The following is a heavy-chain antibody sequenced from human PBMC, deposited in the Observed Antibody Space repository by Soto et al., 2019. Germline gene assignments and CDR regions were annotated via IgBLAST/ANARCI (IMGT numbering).Heavy chain of an antibody. CDR3: ARVGPAHYYDSSGYYSPLDY. Sequence: QVQLVQSGAEVKKPGSSVKVSCKASGDTFSSYAINWVRQAPGQGLEWMGGIIPMFGTANYAQKFKGRVTIPAGESTSTVYMELSSLRSEDTDVYYCARVGPAHYYDSSGYYSPLDYWGQGTLVTVSS. CDR1: GDTFSSYA. CDR2: IIPMFGTA. V-gene: IGHV1-69*01. D-gene: IGHD3-22*01. J-gene: IGHJ4*02.